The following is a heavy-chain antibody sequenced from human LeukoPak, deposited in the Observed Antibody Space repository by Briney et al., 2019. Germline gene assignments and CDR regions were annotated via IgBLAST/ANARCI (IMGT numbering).Heavy chain of an antibody. Sequence: GASVTVSCKASGYTFTVYYMHWVRQAPGQGLEWMGWINPNSGGTNYAQKFQGRVTMTRDTSISTAYMELSRLRSDDTAVYYCARDRALYSYGFRYWGQGTLVTVSS. D-gene: IGHD5-18*01. V-gene: IGHV1-2*02. CDR3: ARDRALYSYGFRY. J-gene: IGHJ4*02. CDR1: GYTFTVYY. CDR2: INPNSGGT.